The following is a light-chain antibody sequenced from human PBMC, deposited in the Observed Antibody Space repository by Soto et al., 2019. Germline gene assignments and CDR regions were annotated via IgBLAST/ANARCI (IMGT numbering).Light chain of an antibody. Sequence: PGGSATLSCRASQSVYSYLAWYQQKPGQAPRLLIYDVSNRATGIPARFSGSGSGTDFTLTISSLEPGDFAVYYCQQRNDWQVTFGQGTRLEIK. CDR3: QQRNDWQVT. CDR1: QSVYSY. CDR2: DVS. V-gene: IGKV3-11*01. J-gene: IGKJ5*01.